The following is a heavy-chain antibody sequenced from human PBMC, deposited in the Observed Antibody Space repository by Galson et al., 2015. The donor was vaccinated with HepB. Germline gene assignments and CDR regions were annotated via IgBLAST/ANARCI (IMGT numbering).Heavy chain of an antibody. J-gene: IGHJ4*02. CDR2: INTNTGNP. CDR1: GYTFTRYA. D-gene: IGHD6-19*01. Sequence: SVKASCKASGYTFTRYAMNWVRQAPGQGLEWMGWINTNTGNPTYAQGFTGRFVFSLDTSVSTAYLQISSLKAEDTAVYYCARDLRSGWPDYWGQGTLVTVSS. V-gene: IGHV7-4-1*02. CDR3: ARDLRSGWPDY.